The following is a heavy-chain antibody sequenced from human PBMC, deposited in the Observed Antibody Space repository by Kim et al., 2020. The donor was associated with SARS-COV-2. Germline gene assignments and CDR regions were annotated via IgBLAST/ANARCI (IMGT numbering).Heavy chain of an antibody. CDR1: GGSISSYY. Sequence: SETLSLTCTVSGGSISSYYWSWIRQPPGKGLEWIGYIYYSGSTNYNPSLKSRVTISVDTSKNQFSLKLSSVTAADTAVYYCARGPTYGSGSYLEPHYYYYYMDVWGKGTTVTVSS. V-gene: IGHV4-59*01. D-gene: IGHD3-10*01. CDR3: ARGPTYGSGSYLEPHYYYYYMDV. CDR2: IYYSGST. J-gene: IGHJ6*03.